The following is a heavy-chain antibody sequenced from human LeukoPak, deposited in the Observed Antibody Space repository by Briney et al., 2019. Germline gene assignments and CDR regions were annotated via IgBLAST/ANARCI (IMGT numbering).Heavy chain of an antibody. CDR1: GGSFSGYY. J-gene: IGHJ6*02. CDR3: ARIGNPGFYYYYGMDV. Sequence: KPSETLSLTCAVYGGSFSGYYWSWIRQPPGKGLEWIGEINHSGSTNYNPSLKSRVTISVDTSKNQFSLKLSSVTAADTAVYYCARIGNPGFYYYYGMDVWGQGTTVTVSS. D-gene: IGHD4-23*01. V-gene: IGHV4-34*01. CDR2: INHSGST.